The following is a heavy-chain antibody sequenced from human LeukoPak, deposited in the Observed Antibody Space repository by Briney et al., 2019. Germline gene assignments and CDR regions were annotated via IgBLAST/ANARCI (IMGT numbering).Heavy chain of an antibody. Sequence: VASVKVSCKASGGTFSSYAISWVRQAPGQGLKWMGGIIPIFGTANYAQKFQGRVTITTDESTSTAYMELSSLRSEDTAVYYCARALIAAAGIDAFDIWGQGTMVTVSS. D-gene: IGHD6-13*01. CDR2: IIPIFGTA. J-gene: IGHJ3*02. V-gene: IGHV1-69*05. CDR3: ARALIAAAGIDAFDI. CDR1: GGTFSSYA.